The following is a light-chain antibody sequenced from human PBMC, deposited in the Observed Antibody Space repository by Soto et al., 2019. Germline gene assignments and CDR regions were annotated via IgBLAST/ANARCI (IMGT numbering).Light chain of an antibody. CDR1: SSNIGSNT. V-gene: IGLV1-44*01. Sequence: QSVLTQPPSASGTPGQTVTISGSGSSSNIGSNTVSWYQQLPGAAPTLLIYNDNERPSGVPDRFSGSKSGTSASLAISGLQSEDEADYYCAAWDETLIDVFGTGTKVTVL. J-gene: IGLJ1*01. CDR2: NDN. CDR3: AAWDETLIDV.